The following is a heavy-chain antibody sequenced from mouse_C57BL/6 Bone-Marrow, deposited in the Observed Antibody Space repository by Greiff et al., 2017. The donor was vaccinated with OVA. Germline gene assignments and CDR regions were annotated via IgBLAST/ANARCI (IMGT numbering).Heavy chain of an antibody. CDR3: ASITTVAPYYYAMDY. CDR2: IWRGGST. Sequence: VKLMESGPGLVQPSQSLSITCTVSGFSLTSYGVHWVRQSPGKGLEWLGVIWRGGSTDYNAAFMSRLSITKDNSKSQVFFKMNSLQADDTAIYYCASITTVAPYYYAMDYWGQGTSVTVSS. D-gene: IGHD1-1*01. CDR1: GFSLTSYG. V-gene: IGHV2-5*01. J-gene: IGHJ4*01.